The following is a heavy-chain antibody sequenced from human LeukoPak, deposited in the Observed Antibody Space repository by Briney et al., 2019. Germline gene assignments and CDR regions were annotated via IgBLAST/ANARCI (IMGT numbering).Heavy chain of an antibody. CDR2: ISSSSSYI. J-gene: IGHJ4*02. Sequence: GGSLRLSCAASGFTFSSYSMNWVRQAPGKGLEWVSSISSSSSYIYYADSVKGRFTISRDNARNSLYLQMNSLRAEDTAVYYCARDDYGDYMVDYWGQGTLVTVSS. CDR3: ARDDYGDYMVDY. V-gene: IGHV3-21*01. D-gene: IGHD4-17*01. CDR1: GFTFSSYS.